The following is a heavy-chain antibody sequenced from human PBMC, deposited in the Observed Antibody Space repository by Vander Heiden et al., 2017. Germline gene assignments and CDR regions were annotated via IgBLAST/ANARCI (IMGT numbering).Heavy chain of an antibody. D-gene: IGHD3-22*01. CDR2: INHSGST. J-gene: IGHJ5*02. CDR1: VGSFSGYY. CDR3: ARRPRNYYDSSGYYSNWFDP. V-gene: IGHV4-34*01. Sequence: QVQLQQWGAGLLKPSETLSLTCAVYVGSFSGYYWRWIRQPPGKGLEWIGEINHSGSTNYNPSLKSRVTISVDTSKNQFSLKLSSVTAADTAVYYCARRPRNYYDSSGYYSNWFDPWGQGTLVTVSS.